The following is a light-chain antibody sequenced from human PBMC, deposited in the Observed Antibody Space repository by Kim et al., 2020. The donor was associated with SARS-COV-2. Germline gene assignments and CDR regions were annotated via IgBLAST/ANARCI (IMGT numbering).Light chain of an antibody. J-gene: IGLJ3*02. CDR3: QVWDSSSDHWV. Sequence: SSELTQPPSVSVAPGKTARIPCGGNNIGSKSVHWYQQKPGQAPVVVIYYDSDRPSGIPERFSGSNSGNTATLTISRVEAGDEADYYCQVWDSSSDHWVFGGGTQLTVL. CDR1: NIGSKS. CDR2: YDS. V-gene: IGLV3-21*04.